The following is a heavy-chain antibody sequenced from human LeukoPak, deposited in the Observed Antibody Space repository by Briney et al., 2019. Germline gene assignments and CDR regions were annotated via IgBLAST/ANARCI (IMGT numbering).Heavy chain of an antibody. CDR2: INSNNGDT. J-gene: IGHJ4*02. Sequence: ASVTVSCKASVFTFTEYYVHWVRQAPGQGLEWMGWINSNNGDTNYAQKFQGRVTMTRDTSISTAYMELRRLRSDDTAVYYCARDLYTFDYWGQGALVTVSS. CDR1: VFTFTEYY. V-gene: IGHV1-2*02. D-gene: IGHD4-11*01. CDR3: ARDLYTFDY.